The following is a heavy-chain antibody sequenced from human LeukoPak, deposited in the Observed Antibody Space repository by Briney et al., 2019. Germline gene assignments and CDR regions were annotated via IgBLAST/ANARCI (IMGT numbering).Heavy chain of an antibody. CDR1: GFTFSDYW. J-gene: IGHJ2*01. D-gene: IGHD2-2*01. V-gene: IGHV3-74*01. Sequence: GGSLRLSCAASGFTFSDYWIHWVRQAPGKGLVWVSRINTDGTSTTYADSVRGRFTISRDNAKNTLYLQMISLRAEDTAVYYCARVVEYCSSTGCNYWYFDLWGRGTLVTVSS. CDR2: INTDGTST. CDR3: ARVVEYCSSTGCNYWYFDL.